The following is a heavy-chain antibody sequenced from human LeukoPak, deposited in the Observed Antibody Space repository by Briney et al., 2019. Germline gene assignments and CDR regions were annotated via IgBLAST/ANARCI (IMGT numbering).Heavy chain of an antibody. CDR1: GGTFSSYT. D-gene: IGHD4-23*01. J-gene: IGHJ3*02. V-gene: IGHV1-69*02. Sequence: ASVKVSCKASGGTFSSYTISWVRQAPGQGLEWMGKIIPILGIANYAQKFQGRVTITADKSTSTAYMELSSLRSEDTAVYYCARAPGLTTVVMGAFGIWGQGTMVTVSS. CDR3: ARAPGLTTVVMGAFGI. CDR2: IIPILGIA.